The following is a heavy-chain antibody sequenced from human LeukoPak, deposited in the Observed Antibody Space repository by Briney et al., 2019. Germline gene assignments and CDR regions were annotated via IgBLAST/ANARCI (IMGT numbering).Heavy chain of an antibody. CDR2: IYYSGST. CDR3: ASPHQLLHTIDY. D-gene: IGHD2-2*01. V-gene: IGHV4-39*01. CDR1: GGSISSSSYY. J-gene: IGHJ4*02. Sequence: NPSETLSLTCTVSGGSISSSSYYWGWIRQPPGKGLEWIGSIYYSGSTYYNPSLKSRVTISVDTSKNQFSLKLSSVTAADTAVYYCASPHQLLHTIDYWGQGTLVTVSS.